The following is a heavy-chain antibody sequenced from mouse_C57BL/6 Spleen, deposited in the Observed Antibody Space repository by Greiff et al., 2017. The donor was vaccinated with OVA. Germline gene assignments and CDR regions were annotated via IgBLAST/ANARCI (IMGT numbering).Heavy chain of an antibody. J-gene: IGHJ4*01. D-gene: IGHD2-5*01. Sequence: EVQLQQSGAELVKPGASVKLSCTASGFNIKDYYMHWVKQRTEQGLEWIGRIDPEDGETKYASKFQGKATITADTSSNTAYLQLSSLTSEDTAVYYCARWSNYDAMDYWGQGTSVTVSS. CDR3: ARWSNYDAMDY. V-gene: IGHV14-2*01. CDR1: GFNIKDYY. CDR2: IDPEDGET.